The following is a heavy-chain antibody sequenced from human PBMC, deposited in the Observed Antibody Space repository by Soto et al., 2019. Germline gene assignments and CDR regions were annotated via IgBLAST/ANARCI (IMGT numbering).Heavy chain of an antibody. CDR2: VKGDEITA. Sequence: DVQLVESGGGSVQPGGSLRLSCVASGFTFSRYWVHWVRQAPGKGLVWFSRVKGDEITATYADSVEGRFTISRDNAKNTVYLHMNSLRADDTAVYYCARGAEGAYYHDYWGKGTLVTVSS. J-gene: IGHJ4*02. CDR3: ARGAEGAYYHDY. CDR1: GFTFSRYW. D-gene: IGHD3-3*01. V-gene: IGHV3-74*01.